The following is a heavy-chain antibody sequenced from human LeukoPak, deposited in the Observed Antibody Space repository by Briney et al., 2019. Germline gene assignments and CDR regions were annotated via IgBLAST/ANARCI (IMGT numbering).Heavy chain of an antibody. CDR3: AKDHYYGSGSSNWFDL. D-gene: IGHD3-10*01. J-gene: IGHJ5*02. CDR2: IKGDGSST. CDR1: GFTFTTYW. Sequence: GGSLRLSCAASGFTFTTYWMHWVRQVPGKGLVWVARIKGDGSSTRHADSMKGRFTISRDNAKNTLYLQMNSLRAEDTAVYYCAKDHYYGSGSSNWFDLWGQGTLVTVSS. V-gene: IGHV3-74*01.